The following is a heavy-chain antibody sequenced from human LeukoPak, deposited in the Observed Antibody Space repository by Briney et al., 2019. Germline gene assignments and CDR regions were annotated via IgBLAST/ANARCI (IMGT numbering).Heavy chain of an antibody. CDR2: IKQDGSEK. V-gene: IGHV3-7*01. Sequence: GGSLRLSCAASGFTFSSYWMSWVRQAPGKGLEWVANIKQDGSEKYYVDSVKGRFTISRDNAKNSLYLQMNSLRAEDTAVYYCARVGGYYDFWSGPNFDYWGQGTLVTVSS. J-gene: IGHJ4*02. D-gene: IGHD3-3*01. CDR1: GFTFSSYW. CDR3: ARVGGYYDFWSGPNFDY.